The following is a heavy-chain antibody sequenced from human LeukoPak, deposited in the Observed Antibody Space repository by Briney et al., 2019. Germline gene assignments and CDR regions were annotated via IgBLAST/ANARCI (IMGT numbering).Heavy chain of an antibody. CDR2: INPSGGST. J-gene: IGHJ4*02. Sequence: ASVKVSCKASGYTFTSYCMHWVRQAPGQGLEWMGIINPSGGSTSYAQKFQGRVTMTRDTSTSTVYMELSSLRSEDTAVYYCATHVDYGDYVSAPDYWGQGTLVTVSS. D-gene: IGHD4-17*01. V-gene: IGHV1-46*01. CDR3: ATHVDYGDYVSAPDY. CDR1: GYTFTSYC.